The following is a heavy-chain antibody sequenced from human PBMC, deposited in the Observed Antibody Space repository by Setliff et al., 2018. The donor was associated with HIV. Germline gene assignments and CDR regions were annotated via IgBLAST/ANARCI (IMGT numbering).Heavy chain of an antibody. D-gene: IGHD2-15*01. V-gene: IGHV3-30*02. J-gene: IGHJ6*02. CDR3: AKDVCSGAYCYAYYYYGMDV. CDR1: GFTFISYG. Sequence: PGGSLRLSCAVSGFTFISYGMYWVRQAPGKGLEWVAFIRYDGSQKYYVDSVKGRFTISRDNSKNTLYLQMNSLRVEDTAVYYCAKDVCSGAYCYAYYYYGMDVWGQGTMVTVSS. CDR2: IRYDGSQK.